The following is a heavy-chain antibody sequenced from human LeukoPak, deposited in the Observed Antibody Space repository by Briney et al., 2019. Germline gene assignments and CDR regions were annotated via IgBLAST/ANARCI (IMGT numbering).Heavy chain of an antibody. D-gene: IGHD3-3*01. CDR3: ARDQGFSYYYYYMDV. J-gene: IGHJ6*03. CDR1: GFTFSSYE. V-gene: IGHV3-7*01. CDR2: IKQDGSEK. Sequence: GGSLRLSCAASGFTFSSYEMNWVRQAPGKGLEWVANIKQDGSEKYYVDSVKGRFTISRDNAKNSLYLQMNSLRAEDTAVYYCARDQGFSYYYYYMDVWGKGTTVTVSS.